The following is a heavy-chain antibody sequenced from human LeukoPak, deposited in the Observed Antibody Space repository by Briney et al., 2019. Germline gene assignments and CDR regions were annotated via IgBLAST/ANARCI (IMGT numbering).Heavy chain of an antibody. V-gene: IGHV1-8*02. CDR3: ARGKRFGELLYG. Sequence: ASVKVSCKASGYTFTSYYMHWVRQATGQGLEWVGWMNPNSGTTGYAQKFQGRVTMTRNTSISTAYMELSSLRSEDTAVYYCARGKRFGELLYGWGQGTLVAVSS. CDR1: GYTFTSYY. J-gene: IGHJ4*02. CDR2: MNPNSGTT. D-gene: IGHD3-10*01.